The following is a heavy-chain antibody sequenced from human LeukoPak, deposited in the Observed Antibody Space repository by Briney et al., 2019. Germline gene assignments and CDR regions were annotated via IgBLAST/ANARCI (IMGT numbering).Heavy chain of an antibody. V-gene: IGHV3-9*01. J-gene: IGHJ4*02. Sequence: GGSLRLSCAASGFTFDDYAMHWVRQAPGKGLEWVSGISWNSGSIGYADSVKGRFTISRDNAKNSLYLQMNSLRAEDTALYYCARVKRGHSYGSDYWGQGTLVTVSS. CDR3: ARVKRGHSYGSDY. D-gene: IGHD5-18*01. CDR2: ISWNSGSI. CDR1: GFTFDDYA.